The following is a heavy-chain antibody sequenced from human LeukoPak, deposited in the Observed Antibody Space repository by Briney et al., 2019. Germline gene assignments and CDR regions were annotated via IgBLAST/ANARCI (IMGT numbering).Heavy chain of an antibody. V-gene: IGHV4-39*01. Sequence: SETLSLTCTVSGDSISSSSYYWGWIRQPPGKGLEWIGSIYYSGSTYYNPSLQSRVTISVDTSKNQFSLKLSSVTAADTAVYYCARLGGSGSYSYYYYYYYMDVWGKGTTVTVSS. CDR3: ARLGGSGSYSYYYYYYYMDV. D-gene: IGHD3-10*01. CDR1: GDSISSSSYY. CDR2: IYYSGST. J-gene: IGHJ6*03.